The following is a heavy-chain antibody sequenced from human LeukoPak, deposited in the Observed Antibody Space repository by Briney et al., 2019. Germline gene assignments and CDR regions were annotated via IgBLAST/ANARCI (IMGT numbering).Heavy chain of an antibody. CDR2: INTNTGNP. V-gene: IGHV7-4-1*02. CDR1: GYTFSSYA. Sequence: ASVKVSCKASGYTFSSYAMNWVRQAPGRGLEWMGWINTNTGNPTYAQGFTGRFVFSLDASVSTAYLQISSLKAEDTAVYYCARDLSSSWSQTDNYYYGMDVWGQGTTVTVSS. CDR3: ARDLSSSWSQTDNYYYGMDV. J-gene: IGHJ6*02. D-gene: IGHD6-13*01.